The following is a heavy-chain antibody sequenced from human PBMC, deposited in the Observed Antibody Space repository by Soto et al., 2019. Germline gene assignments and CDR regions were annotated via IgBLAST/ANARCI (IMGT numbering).Heavy chain of an antibody. CDR2: IIPIFGTA. Sequence: ASVKVSCKASGGTFSSYAISWVRQAPGQGLEWMGGIIPIFGTANYAQKYQGRVTITADESTSTAYRELSSLRSEATAFYYCARAFRDSSSSYWFDPWGQGTLVTVSS. CDR1: GGTFSSYA. D-gene: IGHD6-6*01. V-gene: IGHV1-69*13. J-gene: IGHJ5*02. CDR3: ARAFRDSSSSYWFDP.